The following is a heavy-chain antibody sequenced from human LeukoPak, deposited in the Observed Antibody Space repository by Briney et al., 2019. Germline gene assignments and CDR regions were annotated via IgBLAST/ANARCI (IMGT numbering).Heavy chain of an antibody. CDR2: IYAGENT. D-gene: IGHD6-25*01. J-gene: IGHJ6*03. CDR3: ANGRAGPSGYYYMDV. CDR1: GFTVRSSY. V-gene: IGHV3-53*01. Sequence: PGGSLGLSCAASGFTVRSSYMTWVLQAPGKGLEWVSVIYAGENTYYADSVKGRFTISRDNFQNILFLQMNSLRVEDTAVYYCANGRAGPSGYYYMDVWGKGTTVTVSS.